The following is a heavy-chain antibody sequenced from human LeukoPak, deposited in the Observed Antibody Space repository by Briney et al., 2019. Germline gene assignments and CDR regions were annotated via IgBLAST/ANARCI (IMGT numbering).Heavy chain of an antibody. V-gene: IGHV4-39*07. CDR3: AREPDA. CDR1: GDSISGRNYN. CDR2: VHHTGRA. J-gene: IGHJ5*02. Sequence: PSETLSLTCTVSGDSISGRNYNGGGFRQPPGKGLEWLGTVHHTGRAFYNPSLRGRTTVSVDTSKNEFSLKLTSVTAADTAVYYCAREPDAWGQGILVIVSS.